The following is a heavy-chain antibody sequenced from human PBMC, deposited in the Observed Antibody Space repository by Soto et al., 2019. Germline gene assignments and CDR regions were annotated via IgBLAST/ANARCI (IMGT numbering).Heavy chain of an antibody. D-gene: IGHD5-12*01. J-gene: IGHJ4*02. CDR1: RFTFSSYA. V-gene: IGHV3-23*01. Sequence: PGGSLRLSCAASRFTFSSYAMIWVRQAPGKGLEWVSSISATGGSTYYADSVKGRFTISRDNSKNTLYLQMNSLRAEDTAVYYCAKATYGGYDLSLNPDDYWGQGTLVTVSS. CDR3: AKATYGGYDLSLNPDDY. CDR2: ISATGGST.